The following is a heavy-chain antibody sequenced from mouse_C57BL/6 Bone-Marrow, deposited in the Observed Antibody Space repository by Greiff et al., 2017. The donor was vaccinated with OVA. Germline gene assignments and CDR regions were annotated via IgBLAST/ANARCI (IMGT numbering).Heavy chain of an antibody. CDR2: IDPSDSYT. Sequence: QVQLKQPGAELVMPGASVKLSCKASGYTFTSYWMHWVKQRPGQGLEWIGEIDPSDSYTNYNQKFKGKSTLTVDKSSSTAYMQLSSLTSEDSAVYYCARAYLDYWGQGTTLTVSS. J-gene: IGHJ2*01. CDR1: GYTFTSYW. CDR3: ARAYLDY. V-gene: IGHV1-69*01.